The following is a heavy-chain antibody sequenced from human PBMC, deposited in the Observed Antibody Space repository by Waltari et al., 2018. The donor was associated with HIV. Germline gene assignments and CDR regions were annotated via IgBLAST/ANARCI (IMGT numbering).Heavy chain of an antibody. D-gene: IGHD6-19*01. J-gene: IGHJ4*02. CDR2: ISSSSSSI. Sequence: EVQLVESGGGLVQPGGSLRLSCAGYGFTFSTYTMNWVRQAPGKGLEWVSYISSSSSSIFYADSVKGRFTISRDNAKNSLYLQMNSLRAEDTAVYYCARETRGQWLAVDYWGRGTLVTVSS. V-gene: IGHV3-48*01. CDR1: GFTFSTYT. CDR3: ARETRGQWLAVDY.